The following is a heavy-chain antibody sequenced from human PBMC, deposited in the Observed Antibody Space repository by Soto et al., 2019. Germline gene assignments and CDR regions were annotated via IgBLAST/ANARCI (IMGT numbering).Heavy chain of an antibody. CDR3: ARYSGKYQGPIDY. Sequence: QVQLVESGGGVVQPGRSLRLSCAASGFTFSHYGIHWVRQAPGKGLEWLAVISYDGSNKHYADSVKGRFTVSRDNSKNTLYLKMNSLRAEDTAVYFCARYSGKYQGPIDYWGQGTLATVSS. D-gene: IGHD1-26*01. CDR2: ISYDGSNK. V-gene: IGHV3-30*03. J-gene: IGHJ4*02. CDR1: GFTFSHYG.